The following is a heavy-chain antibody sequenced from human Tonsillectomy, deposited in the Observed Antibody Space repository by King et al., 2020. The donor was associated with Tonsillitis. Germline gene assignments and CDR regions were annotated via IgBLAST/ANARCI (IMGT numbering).Heavy chain of an antibody. J-gene: IGHJ6*02. Sequence: VQLVESGADVKKPGESLKISCKGSGYRFTRYWIGWVRQMPGKGLGWMGIIYPGDSDTRYSPSFQGQVTISADKSISTAYLQWSSLKASDTAMYYCARLPPYDSSLHSYYSLDVWAQGTTVTVSS. D-gene: IGHD3-22*01. CDR3: ARLPPYDSSLHSYYSLDV. CDR1: GYRFTRYW. V-gene: IGHV5-51*01. CDR2: IYPGDSDT.